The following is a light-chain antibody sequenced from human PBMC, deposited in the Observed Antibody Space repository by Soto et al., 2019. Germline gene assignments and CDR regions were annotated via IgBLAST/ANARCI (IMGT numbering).Light chain of an antibody. CDR2: GSD. J-gene: IGLJ3*02. CDR1: TSNIGANP. CDR3: ASWDDSQSGFGL. V-gene: IGLV1-44*01. Sequence: QSVLTQPPSASGTPGQRVIISCSGSTSNIGANPVNWYQQLPGTAPKLLIYGSDRRPSGVPDRFSGSKSATSASLAISGLQSADEADYYCASWDDSQSGFGLFGGGTKLTVL.